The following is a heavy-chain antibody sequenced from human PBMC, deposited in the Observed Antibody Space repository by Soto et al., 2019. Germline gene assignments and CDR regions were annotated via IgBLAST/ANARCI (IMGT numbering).Heavy chain of an antibody. J-gene: IGHJ5*02. V-gene: IGHV1-46*01. CDR2: INPHGGST. Sequence: ASVKVSCKASGYTFTTYYMHWVRQAPGQGLECMGVINPHGGSTAYAQKFKGRVTLTRDTSASTVYLEVSSLTSEDTAMYFCARSSGGNFGIIIEGTNWFAPWGQGTLVTVSS. D-gene: IGHD1-26*01. CDR1: GYTFTTYY. CDR3: ARSSGGNFGIIIEGTNWFAP.